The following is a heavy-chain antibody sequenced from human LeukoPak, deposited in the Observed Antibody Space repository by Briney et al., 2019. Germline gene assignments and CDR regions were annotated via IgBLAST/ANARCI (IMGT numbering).Heavy chain of an antibody. CDR1: GFTFDDYG. V-gene: IGHV3-20*04. CDR3: ARDNFGNYYDSSGYFSYYYMDV. D-gene: IGHD3-22*01. CDR2: INWNGGST. J-gene: IGHJ6*03. Sequence: GRSLRLSCAASGFTFDDYGMSWVRQAPGKGLEWVSGINWNGGSTGYADSVKGRFTISRDNAKNSLYLQMNSLRAEDTALYYCARDNFGNYYDSSGYFSYYYMDVWGKGTTVTVSS.